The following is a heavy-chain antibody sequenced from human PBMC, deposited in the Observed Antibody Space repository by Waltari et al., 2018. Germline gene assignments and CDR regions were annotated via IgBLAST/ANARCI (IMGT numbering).Heavy chain of an antibody. V-gene: IGHV4-38-2*01. Sequence: QVQLHESGPGLVKSSETLSLTCAVSGYSISSGYYWGWIRQPPGKGLEWIGTIYQSGSTDYNPSLKSRITISLDTSKNQFSRKLNSVTAADTAVYYCARHQVGGRDFEYWGQGTLVTVSS. CDR2: IYQSGST. CDR1: GYSISSGYY. D-gene: IGHD1-26*01. J-gene: IGHJ4*02. CDR3: ARHQVGGRDFEY.